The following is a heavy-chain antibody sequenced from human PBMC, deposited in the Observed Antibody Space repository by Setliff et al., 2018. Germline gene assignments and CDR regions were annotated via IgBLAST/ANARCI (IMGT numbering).Heavy chain of an antibody. J-gene: IGHJ5*02. CDR3: AKNGFGVVALGVNNWFDP. CDR1: GFTFSSYA. CDR2: ISGSGGST. Sequence: GGSLRLPCAASGFTFSSYAMSWVRQAPGKGLEWVSAISGSGGSTYYADSVKGRFTISRDNSKNTLYPQMNSLRAEDTAVYYCAKNGFGVVALGVNNWFDPWGQGTLVTVSS. D-gene: IGHD3-10*01. V-gene: IGHV3-23*01.